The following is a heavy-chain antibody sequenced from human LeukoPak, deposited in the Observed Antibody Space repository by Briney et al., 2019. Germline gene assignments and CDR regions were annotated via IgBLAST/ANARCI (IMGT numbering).Heavy chain of an antibody. V-gene: IGHV4-34*01. CDR2: INHSGST. J-gene: IGHJ6*02. Sequence: SETLSLTCAVYGGSFSSYYWSWIRQPPGKGLEWIGEINHSGSTNYNPSLKSRVTISVDTSKNQFSLKLSSVTAADTAVYYCARSGYSGYGYVGYYYGMDVWGQGTTVTVSS. D-gene: IGHD5-12*01. CDR1: GGSFSSYY. CDR3: ARSGYSGYGYVGYYYGMDV.